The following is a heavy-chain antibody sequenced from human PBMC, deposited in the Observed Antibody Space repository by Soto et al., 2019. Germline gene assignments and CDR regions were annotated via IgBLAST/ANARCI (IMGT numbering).Heavy chain of an antibody. V-gene: IGHV4-34*01. CDR3: ARGGWGYCSGGSCYSVGLFDY. Sequence: ASETLSLTCAVYGGSFSGYYWSWIRQPPGKGLEWIGEINHSGSTNYNPSLKSRVTISVDTSKNQFSLKLSSVTAADTAVYYCARGGWGYCSGGSCYSVGLFDYWGQGTLVTVS. D-gene: IGHD2-15*01. CDR2: INHSGST. J-gene: IGHJ4*02. CDR1: GGSFSGYY.